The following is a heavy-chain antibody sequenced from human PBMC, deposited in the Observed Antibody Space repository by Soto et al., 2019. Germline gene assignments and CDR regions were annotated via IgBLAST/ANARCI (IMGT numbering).Heavy chain of an antibody. CDR3: ARGGWTDGELDY. CDR1: GGSISSYY. CDR2: IYYSGST. V-gene: IGHV4-59*01. J-gene: IGHJ4*02. D-gene: IGHD1-1*01. Sequence: PSETLSLTCTVSGGSISSYYWSWIRQPPGKGLEWIGYIYYSGSTNYNPSLKSRVTISVDTSKNQFSLKLSSVTAADTAVYYCARGGWTDGELDYWGQGXLVTVSS.